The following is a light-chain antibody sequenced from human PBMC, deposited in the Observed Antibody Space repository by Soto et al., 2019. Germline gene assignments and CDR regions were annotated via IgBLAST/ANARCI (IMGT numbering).Light chain of an antibody. Sequence: EIVLTQSPGTLSLSPGETATLSCRASQTISNTYLAWYQQKPGQAPRLLIYGASTRATGIPGRFSGSGSGTDFTLIVNRLEPEDFAVYYCQQYGSSPRTFGQGTKVEI. V-gene: IGKV3-20*01. CDR1: QTISNTY. CDR3: QQYGSSPRT. CDR2: GAS. J-gene: IGKJ1*01.